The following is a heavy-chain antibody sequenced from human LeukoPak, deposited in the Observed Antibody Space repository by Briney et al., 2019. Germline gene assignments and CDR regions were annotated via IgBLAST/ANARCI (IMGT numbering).Heavy chain of an antibody. J-gene: IGHJ6*02. D-gene: IGHD5-18*01. CDR3: ARDQGYSYGWDYYYYYGMDV. V-gene: IGHV1-2*04. CDR1: GYTFTGYY. CDR2: INPNSGGT. Sequence: ASVKVSCKASGYTFTGYYMHWVRQAPGQGLEWMGWINPNSGGTNYAQKFQGWVTMTRDTSISTAYMELSRLRSDDTAVYYCARDQGYSYGWDYYYYYGMDVWGQGTTVTVSS.